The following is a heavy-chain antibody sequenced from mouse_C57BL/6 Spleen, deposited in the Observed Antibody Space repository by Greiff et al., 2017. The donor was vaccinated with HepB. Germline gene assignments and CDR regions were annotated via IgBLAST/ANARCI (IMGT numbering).Heavy chain of an antibody. CDR3: ARSRSYYDYDGAWFAY. Sequence: QVQLKQPGAELVRPGSSVKLSCKASGYTFTSYWMDWVKQRPGQGLEWIGNIYPSDSETHYNQKFKDKATLTVDKSSSTAYMQLSSLTSEDSAVYYCARSRSYYDYDGAWFAYWGQGTLVTVSA. D-gene: IGHD2-4*01. CDR2: IYPSDSET. CDR1: GYTFTSYW. V-gene: IGHV1-61*01. J-gene: IGHJ3*01.